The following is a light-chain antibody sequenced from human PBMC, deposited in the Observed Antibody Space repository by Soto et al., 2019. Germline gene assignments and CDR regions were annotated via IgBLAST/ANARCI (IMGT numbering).Light chain of an antibody. CDR2: GAS. CDR1: QSVSSN. CDR3: QQYNNWPPPLT. V-gene: IGKV3-15*01. J-gene: IGKJ4*01. Sequence: TLSVSPGERATLSCRASQSVSSNLAWYQQKPGQAPRLLIYGASTRATGIPARFSGSGSGTEFTLTISSLQSEDFAVYYCQQYNNWPPPLTFGGGTKVEIK.